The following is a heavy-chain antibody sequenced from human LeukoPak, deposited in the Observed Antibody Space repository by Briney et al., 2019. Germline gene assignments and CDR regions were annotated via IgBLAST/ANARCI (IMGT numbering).Heavy chain of an antibody. J-gene: IGHJ4*02. Sequence: SETLSLTCAVSGGSISSGGYSWSWIRQPPGKGLEWSGYIYHSGSTYYNPSLKSRVTISVDRSKNQFSLKLGSVTAADTAVYYCARSSPYYYFDYWGQGTLVTVSS. CDR2: IYHSGST. D-gene: IGHD6-19*01. V-gene: IGHV4-30-2*01. CDR1: GGSISSGGYS. CDR3: ARSSPYYYFDY.